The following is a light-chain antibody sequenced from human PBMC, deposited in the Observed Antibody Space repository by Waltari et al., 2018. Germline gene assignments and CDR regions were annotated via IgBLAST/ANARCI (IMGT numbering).Light chain of an antibody. CDR2: EGR. CDR1: SSDVGGYVL. Sequence: QSALTQPASVSGSPGQSITISCTGTSSDVGGYVLASWYQQHPGKAPKLMIYEGRKRPSGVSNRFSASKSGNTASLTISGLQAEDEADYYCCSYAGNSAPHVFGTGTKVTVL. CDR3: CSYAGNSAPHV. J-gene: IGLJ1*01. V-gene: IGLV2-23*01.